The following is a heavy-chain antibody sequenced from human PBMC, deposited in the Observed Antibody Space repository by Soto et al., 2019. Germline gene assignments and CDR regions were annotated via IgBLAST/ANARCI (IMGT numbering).Heavy chain of an antibody. CDR2: ISGNSGRI. J-gene: IGHJ6*02. CDR3: AKDIAHSNIVGLGV. CDR1: GFTFDDYA. D-gene: IGHD5-12*01. V-gene: IGHV3-9*01. Sequence: EVQLVESGGGLVQPGRSLRLSCAASGFTFDDYAMHWVRPAPGKGLEWVSGISGNSGRIGYADSVKGRFNISRDNAKNSLELPMNCLGAEDAALYYCAKDIAHSNIVGLGVWGQGTTVTVSS.